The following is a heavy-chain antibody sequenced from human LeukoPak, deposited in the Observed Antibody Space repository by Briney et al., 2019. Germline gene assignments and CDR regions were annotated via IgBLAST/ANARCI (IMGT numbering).Heavy chain of an antibody. J-gene: IGHJ4*02. CDR1: GFTFSAYA. V-gene: IGHV3-30-3*01. CDR3: ARDRTRDGYNQGRVFDY. D-gene: IGHD5-24*01. CDR2: ISYDGSNK. Sequence: GGSLRLSCAASGFTFSAYAMHWFRQAPGKGLEWVAVISYDGSNKYYADSVKGRFTISRDNSKNTLFLQMNSLRGEDTAVYYCARDRTRDGYNQGRVFDYWGQGTLVTVSS.